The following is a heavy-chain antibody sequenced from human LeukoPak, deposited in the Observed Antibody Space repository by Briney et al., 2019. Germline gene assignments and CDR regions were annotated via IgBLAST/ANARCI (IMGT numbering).Heavy chain of an antibody. V-gene: IGHV3-7*03. CDR1: GFTFSSYW. D-gene: IGHD4-11*01. CDR3: TRLSTDGT. CDR2: INQDGGET. J-gene: IGHJ5*02. Sequence: PGGSLRLSCAASGFTFSSYWMSWVRQAPGKGLEWVANINQDGGETYYVDSVKGRFTISRDNAKNSLYLQMNSLKTEDTAVYYCTRLSTDGTWGQGTLVTVSS.